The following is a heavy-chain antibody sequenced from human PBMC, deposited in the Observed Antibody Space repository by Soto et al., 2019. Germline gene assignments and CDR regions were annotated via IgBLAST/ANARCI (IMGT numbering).Heavy chain of an antibody. CDR3: AKVDTYYYDSSGWTFDY. V-gene: IGHV3-23*01. J-gene: IGHJ4*02. D-gene: IGHD3-22*01. CDR1: GFTFSSYA. Sequence: GGSLRLSCAASGFTFSSYAMSWVRQAPGKGLEWVSAISGSVGSTYYADSVKGRFTISRDNSKNTLYLQMNSLRAEDTAVYYCAKVDTYYYDSSGWTFDYWGQGTLVTVSS. CDR2: ISGSVGST.